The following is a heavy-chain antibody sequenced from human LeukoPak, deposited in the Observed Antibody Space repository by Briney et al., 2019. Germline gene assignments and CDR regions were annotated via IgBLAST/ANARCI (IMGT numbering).Heavy chain of an antibody. CDR3: ARVGYSGWNLEY. D-gene: IGHD5-12*01. J-gene: IGHJ4*02. V-gene: IGHV3-7*01. CDR2: INQGGSVK. CDR1: GFTFRSYW. Sequence: TGGSLRLSCGASGFTFRSYWMSWVRQAPGKGLEWVANINQGGSVKYYVDSVKGRFTISRDDAKNSLYVQMNSLRDEDTAVYYCARVGYSGWNLEYWGQGTLVTVSS.